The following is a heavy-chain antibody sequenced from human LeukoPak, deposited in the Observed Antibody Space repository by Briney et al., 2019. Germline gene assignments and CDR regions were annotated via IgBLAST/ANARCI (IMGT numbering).Heavy chain of an antibody. Sequence: GGSLRLSCAASGFTFSSYEMNWVRQAPGKGLEWGSYISSIGSTIYYADSVKGRFTISRDNAKNSLYLQMNSLRAEDTAVYYCARERYSSSWYYYYGMDVWGEGATVTVSS. J-gene: IGHJ6*02. CDR1: GFTFSSYE. CDR3: ARERYSSSWYYYYGMDV. V-gene: IGHV3-48*03. D-gene: IGHD6-13*01. CDR2: ISSIGSTI.